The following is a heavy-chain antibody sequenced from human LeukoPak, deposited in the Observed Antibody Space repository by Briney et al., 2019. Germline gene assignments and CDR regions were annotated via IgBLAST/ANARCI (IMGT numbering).Heavy chain of an antibody. Sequence: GGSLRLSCAASGFTFSSYAMSWVRQAPGKGLEWVSSISTSSIYIYYADSVRGRFTISRDNARKSLYLQMDSLRAEDTAVYYCARGSHGVAATDTAFDYWGQGTLVTVSS. J-gene: IGHJ4*02. CDR2: ISTSSIYI. CDR1: GFTFSSYA. V-gene: IGHV3-21*01. CDR3: ARGSHGVAATDTAFDY. D-gene: IGHD6-25*01.